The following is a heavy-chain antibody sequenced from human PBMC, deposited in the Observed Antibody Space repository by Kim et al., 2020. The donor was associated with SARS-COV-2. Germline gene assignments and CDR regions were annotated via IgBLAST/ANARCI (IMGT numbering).Heavy chain of an antibody. Sequence: GGSLRLSCAASGFTFSSYSMNWVRQAPGKGLEWVSSISSSSSYIYYADSVKGRFTISRDNAKNSLYLQMNSLRAEDTAVYYCARDSSSDRPFDYWGQGTLVTVSS. V-gene: IGHV3-21*01. CDR2: ISSSSSYI. CDR3: ARDSSSDRPFDY. J-gene: IGHJ4*02. D-gene: IGHD6-6*01. CDR1: GFTFSSYS.